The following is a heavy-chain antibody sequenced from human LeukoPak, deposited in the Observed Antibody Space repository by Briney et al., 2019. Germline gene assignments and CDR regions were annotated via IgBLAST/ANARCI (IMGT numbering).Heavy chain of an antibody. D-gene: IGHD3-3*01. V-gene: IGHV3-43*02. CDR2: ISGDGGST. J-gene: IGHJ5*02. Sequence: PGGSLRLSCAASGFTFDDYAMHWVRQAPGEGLEWVSLISGDGGSTYSADSVKGRFTISRDHSKNSLYLQMNSLRTEDTALYYCAKDGSIGDFWSGLNRFDPWGQGTLVTVSS. CDR1: GFTFDDYA. CDR3: AKDGSIGDFWSGLNRFDP.